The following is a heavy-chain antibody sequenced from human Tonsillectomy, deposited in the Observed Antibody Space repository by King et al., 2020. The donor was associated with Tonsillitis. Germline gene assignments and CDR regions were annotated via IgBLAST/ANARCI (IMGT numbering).Heavy chain of an antibody. J-gene: IGHJ4*02. D-gene: IGHD2-21*02. CDR3: ARRRYCGGDCYHPQYYFDY. CDR2: IYYSGST. V-gene: IGHV4-59*08. CDR1: GGSISSYY. Sequence: VQLQESGPGLVKPSETLSLTCTVSGGSISSYYWSWIRQPPGKGLEWIGYIYYSGSTNYNPSLKSRVTISVDTSKNQFSLKLSSVTAADTAVYYCARRRYCGGDCYHPQYYFDYWSQGTLVTVSS.